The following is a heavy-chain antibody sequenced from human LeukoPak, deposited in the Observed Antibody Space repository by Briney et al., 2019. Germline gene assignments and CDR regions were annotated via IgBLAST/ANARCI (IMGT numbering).Heavy chain of an antibody. CDR3: VRVPGGSSYFDY. D-gene: IGHD1-26*01. CDR1: GFTFISYD. Sequence: GGSLRLSCAASGFTFISYDMHWVRQATGKALEWVSAIATAGDTYYPDSVKGRFTISRENAKNSLYLQMNSLRAGDTAVYYCVRVPGGSSYFDYWGQGTLVTVSS. CDR2: IATAGDT. V-gene: IGHV3-13*04. J-gene: IGHJ4*02.